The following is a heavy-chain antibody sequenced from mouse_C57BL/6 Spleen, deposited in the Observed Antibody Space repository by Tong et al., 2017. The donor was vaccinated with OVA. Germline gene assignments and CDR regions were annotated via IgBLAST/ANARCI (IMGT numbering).Heavy chain of an antibody. V-gene: IGHV2-9*02. CDR3: ARALDSSGLFAY. CDR2: IWAGGST. D-gene: IGHD3-2*01. Sequence: VQLKESGPGLVAPSQSLSITCTVSGFSLTSYGVHWVRQPPGKGLEWLGVIWAGGSTNYNSALMSRLSISKDNSKSKVFLKMNSLQTDDPAMYYCARALDSSGLFAYWGQGTLVTVSA. CDR1: GFSLTSYG. J-gene: IGHJ3*01.